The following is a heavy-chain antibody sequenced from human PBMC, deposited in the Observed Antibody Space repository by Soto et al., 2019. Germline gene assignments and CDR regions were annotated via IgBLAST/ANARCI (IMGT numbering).Heavy chain of an antibody. CDR2: ISATGDNT. CDR1: GFTFRRFA. J-gene: IGHJ4*02. V-gene: IGHV3-23*01. CDR3: AKDGSSVPYYFDC. D-gene: IGHD6-6*01. Sequence: GGALRLSCAASGFTFRRFATSWVRQAPGKGVEWVSTISATGDNTYYADSVKGRFTISRDNSKNTLYLQMNSLRAEDTAVYYCAKDGSSVPYYFDCWGQGALVTVSS.